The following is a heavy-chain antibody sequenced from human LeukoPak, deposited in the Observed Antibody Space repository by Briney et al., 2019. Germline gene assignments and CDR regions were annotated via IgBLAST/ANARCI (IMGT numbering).Heavy chain of an antibody. D-gene: IGHD6-19*01. CDR2: MNPNSGNT. V-gene: IGHV1-8*01. J-gene: IGHJ6*02. CDR1: GYTFSNHD. CDR3: ARDPEGYSSGWYAALGYYYYYGMDV. Sequence: ASVKVSRKASGYTFSNHDMYWLRQATGHGPEWMGWMNPNSGNTGSAQKFQGRVTMTRNTSMSSAYMELSSLRPEDTAVYYCARDPEGYSSGWYAALGYYYYYGMDVWGQGTTVTVSS.